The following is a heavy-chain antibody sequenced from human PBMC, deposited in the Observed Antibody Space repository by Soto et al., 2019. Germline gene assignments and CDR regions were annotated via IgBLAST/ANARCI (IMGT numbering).Heavy chain of an antibody. CDR3: ARDQQEYYDFWSGSYYGMDV. V-gene: IGHV3-48*03. CDR1: GLTFSNFE. Sequence: GGSLRLSCAASGLTFSNFEMHWVRQAPGKGLEWVSYINTAGSTKYYAESVKGRFTISRDNSKNTLYLQMNSLRAEDTAVYYCARDQQEYYDFWSGSYYGMDVWGQGTTVTVSS. J-gene: IGHJ6*02. D-gene: IGHD3-3*01. CDR2: INTAGSTK.